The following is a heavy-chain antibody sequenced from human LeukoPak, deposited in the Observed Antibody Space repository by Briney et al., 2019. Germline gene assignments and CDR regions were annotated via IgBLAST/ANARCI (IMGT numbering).Heavy chain of an antibody. J-gene: IGHJ1*01. CDR2: IYPSGNS. D-gene: IGHD6-19*01. CDR3: ARAGRYSSGPTL. Sequence: SETLSLTCTVSGGSISAYYWSWIRQPAGGGLELMGHIYPSGNSNYNPSLKRRVTMSVDTSKTQFSLNLSSVTAADTAVYYCARAGRYSSGPTLWGQGTLVTVSS. V-gene: IGHV4-4*07. CDR1: GGSISAYY.